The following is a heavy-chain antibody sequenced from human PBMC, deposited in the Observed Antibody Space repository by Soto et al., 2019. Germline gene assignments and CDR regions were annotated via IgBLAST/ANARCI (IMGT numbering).Heavy chain of an antibody. D-gene: IGHD5-18*01. CDR1: GFTFSSYW. CDR2: IKQDGSEK. Sequence: GGSLRLSCAASGFTFSSYWMSWVRQAPGKGLEWVANIKQDGSEKYYVDSVKGRLTISGDNAKNSLYLQMNSLRAEDTAVYYCARTWIQLWPDAFDIWGQGTMVTVSS. V-gene: IGHV3-7*01. J-gene: IGHJ3*02. CDR3: ARTWIQLWPDAFDI.